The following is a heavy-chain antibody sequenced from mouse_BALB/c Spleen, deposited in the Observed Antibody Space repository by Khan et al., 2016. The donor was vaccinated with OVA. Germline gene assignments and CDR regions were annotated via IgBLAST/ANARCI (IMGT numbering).Heavy chain of an antibody. V-gene: IGHV1S127*01. Sequence: QVQLQQSGPELVRPGASVKMSCKASGYTFTSFWIHWVKQRPGQGLEWIGMIDPSKSETRLNQKFKDKATLNVDKSSNTAYMQLSRLTAEDSAVYYGARGGYGSPFAYWGQGTLVTVSA. J-gene: IGHJ3*01. D-gene: IGHD1-1*01. CDR1: GYTFTSFW. CDR2: IDPSKSET. CDR3: ARGGYGSPFAY.